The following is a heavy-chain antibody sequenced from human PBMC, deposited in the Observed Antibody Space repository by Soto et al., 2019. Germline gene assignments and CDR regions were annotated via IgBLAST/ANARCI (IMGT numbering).Heavy chain of an antibody. V-gene: IGHV2-5*02. CDR2: IYWDDDR. CDR1: GFSLTTSGVG. CDR3: VHRRRCSGGNCDSGKYVQH. J-gene: IGHJ1*01. D-gene: IGHD2-15*01. Sequence: SGPTLVNPAQTLTLTCTFSGFSLTTSGVGVGWIRQPPGKALEWLALIYWDDDRRYSPSLKSRLTITKDTSKNQVVLTVTNMDPVDTATYFCVHRRRCSGGNCDSGKYVQHWGQGTLVTVSS.